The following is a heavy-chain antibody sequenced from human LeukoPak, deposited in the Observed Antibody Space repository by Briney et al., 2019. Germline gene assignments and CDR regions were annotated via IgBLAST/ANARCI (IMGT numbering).Heavy chain of an antibody. CDR3: ARLSYYDYVWGSYRYTTGDDY. V-gene: IGHV3-21*01. D-gene: IGHD3-16*02. CDR2: ISSSSSYI. CDR1: GFTFSSYS. Sequence: GGSLRLSCAASGFTFSSYSMNWVRQAPGKGLEWVSSISSSSSYIYYADPVKGRFTISRDNAKNSLYLQMNSLRAEDTAVYYCARLSYYDYVWGSYRYTTGDDYWGQGTLVTVSS. J-gene: IGHJ4*02.